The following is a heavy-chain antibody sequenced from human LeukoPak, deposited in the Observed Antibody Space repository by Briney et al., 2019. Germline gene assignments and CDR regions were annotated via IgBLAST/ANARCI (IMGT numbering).Heavy chain of an antibody. D-gene: IGHD3-16*01. Sequence: GSLRLSCTGSGFTFSSFYINWVRQAPGKGLEWVSSIRCGCTFAYYADSVTGRFTISRDNAGKFLYLQMDSLRAEDTAVYYCATHGCAGENCPRAGRALGGYWGQGTLVTVSS. J-gene: IGHJ4*02. CDR2: IRCGCTFA. CDR3: ATHGCAGENCPRAGRALGGY. CDR1: GFTFSSFY. V-gene: IGHV3-21*01.